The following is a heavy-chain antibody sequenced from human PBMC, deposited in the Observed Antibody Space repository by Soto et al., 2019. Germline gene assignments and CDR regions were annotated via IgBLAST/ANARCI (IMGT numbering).Heavy chain of an antibody. D-gene: IGHD3-3*01. CDR3: ARDRGVVISRDNYYFDY. CDR2: IWYDGSNK. CDR1: GFTFSSYG. Sequence: GGSLRLSCAASGFTFSSYGMHWVRQAPGKGLEWVAVIWYDGSNKYYADSVKGRFTISRDNSKNTLYLQMNSLRAEDTAVYYCARDRGVVISRDNYYFDYWGQGTLVTVSS. V-gene: IGHV3-33*01. J-gene: IGHJ4*02.